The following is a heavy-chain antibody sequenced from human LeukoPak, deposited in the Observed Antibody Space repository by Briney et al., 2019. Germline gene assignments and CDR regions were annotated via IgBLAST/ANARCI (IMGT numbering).Heavy chain of an antibody. J-gene: IGHJ6*02. CDR1: GFTFSDYY. V-gene: IGHV3-11*01. CDR2: ISRSGTTI. CDR3: AKDFSYSSPTYGMDV. D-gene: IGHD6-13*01. Sequence: GGSLRLSCAASGFTFSDYYMSWIRQPPGKGLEGVSYISRSGTTIYYADSVEGRFTISRDNAKNSLYLQLNSLRAEDSAFYYCAKDFSYSSPTYGMDVWGQGTTVTVSS.